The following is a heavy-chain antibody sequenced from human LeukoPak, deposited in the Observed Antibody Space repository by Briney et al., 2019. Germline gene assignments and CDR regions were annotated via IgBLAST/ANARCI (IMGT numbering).Heavy chain of an antibody. D-gene: IGHD4-11*01. J-gene: IGHJ4*02. Sequence: PGGSLRLSCAASGFTFRSYGMHWVRQAPGKGLEWVALISYDGNNKYYADSVKGRFTISRDNSRTTLYLLMNSLRAEDTAVYYCAKDAAANVDYPYYFDYWGQGALVTVSS. CDR3: AKDAAANVDYPYYFDY. CDR2: ISYDGNNK. CDR1: GFTFRSYG. V-gene: IGHV3-30*18.